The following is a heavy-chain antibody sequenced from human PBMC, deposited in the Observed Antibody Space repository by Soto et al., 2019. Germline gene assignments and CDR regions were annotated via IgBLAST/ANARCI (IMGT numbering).Heavy chain of an antibody. CDR2: ISIRGDYR. CDR1: GFTFSSSG. J-gene: IGHJ3*01. Sequence: EGQLLQSGGGLVQPGESLRLSCAASGFTFSSSGMSWVRQAPGKGLEWVSSISIRGDYRYYADSVKGRFTISSDNSKKPLYLQMSGLTAEATALYYCANHGGFDFWGQGKMVAVSS. V-gene: IGHV3-23*01. CDR3: ANHGGFDF.